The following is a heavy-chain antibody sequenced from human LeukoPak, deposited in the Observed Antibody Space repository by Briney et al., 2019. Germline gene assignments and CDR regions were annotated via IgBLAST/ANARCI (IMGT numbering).Heavy chain of an antibody. D-gene: IGHD1-26*01. Sequence: GGSLRLSCAASGFTFDDYGMSWVRQAPGKGLEWVSGINWNGGSTGYVDSVRGRFTISRDNAKKSLYQQMNSLRAEDTALYYCARGPHSGSYFGTDYWGQGTLVTVSS. CDR3: ARGPHSGSYFGTDY. V-gene: IGHV3-20*04. CDR1: GFTFDDYG. J-gene: IGHJ4*02. CDR2: INWNGGST.